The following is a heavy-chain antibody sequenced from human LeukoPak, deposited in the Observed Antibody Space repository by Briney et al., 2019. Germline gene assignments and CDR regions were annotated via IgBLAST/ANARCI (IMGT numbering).Heavy chain of an antibody. CDR3: ARDAGGYGTFDY. D-gene: IGHD5-12*01. J-gene: IGHJ4*02. V-gene: IGHV4-59*01. Sequence: SETLSLACTVSGGSISSYYWSWIRQPPGEGLEWIGYIYYSGSTNYNPSLKSRVTISVDTSKNQFSLKLSSVTAADTAVYYCARDAGGYGTFDYWGQGTLVTVSS. CDR2: IYYSGST. CDR1: GGSISSYY.